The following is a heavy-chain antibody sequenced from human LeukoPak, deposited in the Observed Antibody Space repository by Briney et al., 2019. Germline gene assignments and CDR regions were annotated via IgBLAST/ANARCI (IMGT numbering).Heavy chain of an antibody. CDR2: ISYDGSNK. CDR1: GFTFSSYA. V-gene: IGHV3-30*04. Sequence: HPGGSLRLSCAASGFTFSSYAMHWFRQAPGKGLEWVAVISYDGSNKYYADSVKGRFTISRDNSKNTLYLQMNSLRAEDTAVYYCARVDTAMVRWGYFDYWGQGTLVTVSS. CDR3: ARVDTAMVRWGYFDY. J-gene: IGHJ4*02. D-gene: IGHD5-18*01.